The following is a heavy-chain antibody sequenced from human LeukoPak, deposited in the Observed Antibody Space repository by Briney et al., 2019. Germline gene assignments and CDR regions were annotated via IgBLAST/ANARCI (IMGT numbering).Heavy chain of an antibody. D-gene: IGHD5-18*01. J-gene: IGHJ3*02. CDR3: AGIQLWSWRAFDT. CDR1: GFTFSHYG. Sequence: GGSLRLSCAASGFTFSHYGMHWVRQAPGKGLEWVAVIWSDGSNQYYADSVKGRFTISRDNSKNTLYLRMNSLRGEDTAVYYCAGIQLWSWRAFDTWGLGTMVTVSS. CDR2: IWSDGSNQ. V-gene: IGHV3-33*01.